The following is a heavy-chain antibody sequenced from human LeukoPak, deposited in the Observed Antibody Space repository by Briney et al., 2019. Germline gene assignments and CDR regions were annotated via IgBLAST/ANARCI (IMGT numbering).Heavy chain of an antibody. V-gene: IGHV3-23*01. CDR3: ARGRIWVYSSSSGGFDY. CDR1: GFTFTTYG. Sequence: GGSLRLSCSASGFTFTTYGMNWVRQAPGKGLEWVSGIGGSGTRTYYADSVKGRFTISRDNSKNTLYLQMNSLRAEDTAVYYCARGRIWVYSSSSGGFDYWGQGTLVTVSS. J-gene: IGHJ4*02. D-gene: IGHD6-6*01. CDR2: IGGSGTRT.